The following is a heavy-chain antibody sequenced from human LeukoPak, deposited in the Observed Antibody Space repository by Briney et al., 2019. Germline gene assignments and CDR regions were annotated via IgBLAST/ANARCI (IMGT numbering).Heavy chain of an antibody. Sequence: PGRSLRLSCAASGFTFSSYAMHWVRQAPGKGLEWVAVISYDGSNKYYADSVKGRFTISRDNSKNTLYLQMNSLRAEDTTVYYCARDERFGELGQHLDYWGQGTLVTVSS. CDR1: GFTFSSYA. V-gene: IGHV3-30-3*01. J-gene: IGHJ4*02. CDR2: ISYDGSNK. CDR3: ARDERFGELGQHLDY. D-gene: IGHD3-10*01.